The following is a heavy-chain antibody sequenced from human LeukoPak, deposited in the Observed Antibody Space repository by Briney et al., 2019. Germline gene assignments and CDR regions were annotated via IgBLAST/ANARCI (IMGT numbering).Heavy chain of an antibody. D-gene: IGHD3-16*02. V-gene: IGHV7-4-1*02. CDR1: GYTFTNYA. CDR3: ARAYQPLGGLSFPGS. J-gene: IGHJ5*02. Sequence: GASVKVSCTASGYTFTNYAMNWVRQAPGQGLEWMGWINPNTGNPAYAQGFTGRFVFSLDTSVTTTYLQISGLKAEDTAVYYCARAYQPLGGLSFPGSWGQGTLVTVSS. CDR2: INPNTGNP.